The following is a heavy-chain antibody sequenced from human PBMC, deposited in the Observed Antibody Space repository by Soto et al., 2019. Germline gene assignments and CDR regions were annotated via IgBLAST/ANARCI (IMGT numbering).Heavy chain of an antibody. CDR3: AKVSPMGYFFDF. D-gene: IGHD1-26*01. J-gene: IGHJ4*02. Sequence: GGALRLSCAASGFAFNTYSMHWVRQAPGRGLEWVAVISYDGSNKFYADSVKGRFTISRDNSKNTLYLEMNSLRGEDTAVYYCAKVSPMGYFFDFWGQGTLVTVSS. CDR2: ISYDGSNK. CDR1: GFAFNTYS. V-gene: IGHV3-30-3*01.